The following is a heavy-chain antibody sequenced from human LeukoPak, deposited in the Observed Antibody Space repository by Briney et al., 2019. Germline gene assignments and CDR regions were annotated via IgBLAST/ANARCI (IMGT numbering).Heavy chain of an antibody. CDR2: LSGFGGST. V-gene: IGHV3-23*01. Sequence: GGSLRLSCAASGFTFSSYAMSWVRQAPGKGLEWVSSLSGFGGSTYYADSVKGRYTISRDNSKNTLYLQMDSLRAEDTAVYYCAKVKDYYDSTGYKYYFDYWGQGTLGTVSS. D-gene: IGHD3-22*01. J-gene: IGHJ4*02. CDR1: GFTFSSYA. CDR3: AKVKDYYDSTGYKYYFDY.